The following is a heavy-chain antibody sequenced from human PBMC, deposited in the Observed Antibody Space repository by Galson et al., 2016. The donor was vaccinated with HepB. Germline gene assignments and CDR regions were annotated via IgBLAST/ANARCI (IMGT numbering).Heavy chain of an antibody. D-gene: IGHD2-2*01. J-gene: IGHJ3*01. CDR1: EFTFSAYT. CDR2: ISGSGDRT. Sequence: SLRLSCAASEFTFSAYTMAWVRQAPGKGLEWVSGISGSGDRTDYADSVKGRFTIPRDNSKNSLFLQMHSLRVEDTATYYCAKRKVPADFGEALDVWGQGTTVTVSS. V-gene: IGHV3-23*01. CDR3: AKRKVPADFGEALDV.